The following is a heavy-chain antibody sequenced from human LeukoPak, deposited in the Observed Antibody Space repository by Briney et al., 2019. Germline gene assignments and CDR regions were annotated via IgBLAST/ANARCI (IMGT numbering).Heavy chain of an antibody. CDR3: AGDSYYDSANLFY. Sequence: SETLSLTCTVSGDSIINYYWSWIRQPAGKGLEWIGRINTSGSTNYNPSLESRVTMSVDTSRDQFSLKLSSVTAADTAVYYCAGDSYYDSANLFYWGQGALVTVSS. CDR2: INTSGST. J-gene: IGHJ4*02. V-gene: IGHV4-4*07. CDR1: GDSIINYY. D-gene: IGHD3-22*01.